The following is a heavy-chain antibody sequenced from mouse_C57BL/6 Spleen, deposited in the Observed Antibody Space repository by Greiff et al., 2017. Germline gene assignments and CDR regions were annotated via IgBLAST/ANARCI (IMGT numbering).Heavy chain of an antibody. J-gene: IGHJ3*01. CDR2: INPNNGGT. CDR1: GYTFTDYN. CDR3: ARGRGYDRAFAY. Sequence: EVQLQQSGPELVKPGASVKIPCKASGYTFTDYNMDWVKQSHGKSLEWIGDINPNNGGTIYNQKFKGKATLTVDKSSSTAYMELRSLTSEDTAVYYCARGRGYDRAFAYWGQGTLVTVSA. D-gene: IGHD2-2*01. V-gene: IGHV1-18*01.